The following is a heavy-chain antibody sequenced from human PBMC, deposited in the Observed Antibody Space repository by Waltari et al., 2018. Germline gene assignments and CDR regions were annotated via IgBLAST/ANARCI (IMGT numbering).Heavy chain of an antibody. CDR3: AKGAGDQPPKFDP. CDR1: GGYIRNGHYY. Sequence: QVQLQESGPGLVKPSQTLSLSCSVSGGYIRNGHYYWTWIRQPPGKGLEWIGYIYYTGTTYYNPSLKNRVFISVDTSKNQFSLNLTSVTAADTAVYYCAKGAGDQPPKFDPWGQGTLVTVSS. D-gene: IGHD7-27*01. J-gene: IGHJ5*02. CDR2: IYYTGTT. V-gene: IGHV4-30-4*08.